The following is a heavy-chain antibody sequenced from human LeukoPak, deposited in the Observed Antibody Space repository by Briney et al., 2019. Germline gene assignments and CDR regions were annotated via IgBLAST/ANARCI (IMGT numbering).Heavy chain of an antibody. CDR3: ASVSRYFDWLSFDY. CDR2: IKQDGSEK. D-gene: IGHD3-9*01. CDR1: GFTFSSYW. V-gene: IGHV3-7*01. J-gene: IGHJ4*02. Sequence: GGSLRLSCAASGFTFSSYWMSWVRQAPGKGLEWVANIKQDGSEKYYVDSVKGRFTISRDNAKNSLYLQMNSLRAEDTAVYYCASVSRYFDWLSFDYWGQGTLVTVSS.